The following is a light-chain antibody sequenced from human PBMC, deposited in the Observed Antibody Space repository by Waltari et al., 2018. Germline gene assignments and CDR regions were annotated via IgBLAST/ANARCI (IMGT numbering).Light chain of an antibody. CDR1: GSNIGAGFD. J-gene: IGLJ3*02. CDR2: GST. CDR3: QSYDTSLSVV. Sequence: QSVLTQAPSMSGAPGQGVPIPCTGSGSNIGAGFDVHWYQQIPRAAPKLLIYGSTSRPLGVPDRFFGSTSGTSASLVIIGLQPEDEAVYYCQSYDTSLSVVFGGGTKLTVL. V-gene: IGLV1-40*01.